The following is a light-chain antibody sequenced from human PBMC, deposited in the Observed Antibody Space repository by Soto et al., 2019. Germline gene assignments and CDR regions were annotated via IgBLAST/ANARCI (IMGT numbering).Light chain of an antibody. CDR2: DVS. CDR1: SSDVGDYNY. V-gene: IGLV2-14*01. CDR3: SSYTSSSTL. Sequence: QSALTQPAFVSGSPGQSITISCTGTSSDVGDYNYVSWYQQHPGKAPKLMLYDVSNRPSGISNRFSGSKSGNTASLTISGLQAEDEADYYCSSYTSSSTLFGTGTKLTVL. J-gene: IGLJ1*01.